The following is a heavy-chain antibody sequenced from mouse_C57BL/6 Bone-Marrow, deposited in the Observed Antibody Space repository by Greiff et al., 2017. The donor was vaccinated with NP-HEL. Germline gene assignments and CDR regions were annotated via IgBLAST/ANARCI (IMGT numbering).Heavy chain of an antibody. J-gene: IGHJ3*01. Sequence: EVQGVESGGGLVQPKGSLKLSCAASGFSFNTYAMNWVRQAPGKGLEWVARIRSKSNNYATYYADSVKDRFTISRDASESMLYLQMNNLKTEVTAMYYCVRPPGFAYWGQGTLVTVSA. V-gene: IGHV10-1*01. CDR3: VRPPGFAY. CDR2: IRSKSNNYAT. CDR1: GFSFNTYA.